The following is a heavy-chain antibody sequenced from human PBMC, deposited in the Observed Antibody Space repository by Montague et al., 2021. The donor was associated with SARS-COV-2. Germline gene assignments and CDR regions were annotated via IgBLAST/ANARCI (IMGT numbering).Heavy chain of an antibody. CDR3: SRELVLCDCFDV. D-gene: IGHD2/OR15-2a*01. CDR1: GDSFTYFY. J-gene: IGHJ4*01. Sequence: SETLSLTCSVSGDSFTYFYWSWIRQSPGKGLEWIGYISFTGSTNYNPSFKSRFTISVDTSENQFSLKVTSVTAADTAVYYCSRELVLCDCFDVWGHGTLVTVSS. CDR2: ISFTGST. V-gene: IGHV4-59*01.